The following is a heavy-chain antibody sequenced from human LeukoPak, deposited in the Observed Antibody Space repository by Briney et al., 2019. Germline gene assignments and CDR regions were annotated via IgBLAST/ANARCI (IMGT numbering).Heavy chain of an antibody. CDR3: VKGKPRSSNYFDY. CDR2: ISGSDGRT. V-gene: IGHV3-23*01. D-gene: IGHD2-2*01. CDR1: GFTFSNYA. J-gene: IGHJ4*02. Sequence: PGGSLRLSCAASGFTFSNYAMSWVRQAPGKGLEWVSVISGSDGRTYYADSVKGRFTISRDNSKNTLYLQMSSLRAEDTAVYYCVKGKPRSSNYFDYWGQGTLVTVSS.